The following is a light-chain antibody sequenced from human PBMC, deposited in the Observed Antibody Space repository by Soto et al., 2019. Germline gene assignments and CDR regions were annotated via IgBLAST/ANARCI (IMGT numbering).Light chain of an antibody. Sequence: QTVVTQETSLTVSPGGTVTLTCASSTGAVTSDYYPTWFQQRPGQAPTVLIYSTMNKHSLTPARFSGSLLGGKAPLTLSGAHPEDEADYYCLIYYGDGWVFGGGTKLTVL. CDR1: TGAVTSDYY. V-gene: IGLV7-43*01. J-gene: IGLJ3*02. CDR2: STM. CDR3: LIYYGDGWV.